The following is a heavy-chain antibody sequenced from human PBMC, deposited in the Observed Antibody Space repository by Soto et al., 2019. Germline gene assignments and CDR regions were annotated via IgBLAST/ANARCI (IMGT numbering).Heavy chain of an antibody. V-gene: IGHV3-13*01. D-gene: IGHD2-2*01. CDR2: IGTAGDT. CDR1: GFTFSSYE. Sequence: GGSLRLSFAASGFTFSSYEMHWVRQATGKGLEWVSAIGTAGDTYYPGSVKGRFTISRENAKNSLYLQMNSLRAGDTAVYYCARAHARYCSSTSCPPKAGAFDIWGQGTMVTVSS. J-gene: IGHJ3*02. CDR3: ARAHARYCSSTSCPPKAGAFDI.